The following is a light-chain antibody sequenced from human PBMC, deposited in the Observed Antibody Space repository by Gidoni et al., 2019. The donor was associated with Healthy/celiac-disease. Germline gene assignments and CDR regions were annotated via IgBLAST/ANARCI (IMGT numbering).Light chain of an antibody. CDR2: DAS. J-gene: IGKJ2*01. CDR1: QSVSSN. Sequence: EIVLTQSPATLSLSPGERATLSCRASQSVSSNLAWYQQKPGQTPRLLIYDASKRATGIPARVSGSGSGTDFTLTISSLEPEDFAVYYCHQRSNWPETFGQGTKLEIK. V-gene: IGKV3-11*01. CDR3: HQRSNWPET.